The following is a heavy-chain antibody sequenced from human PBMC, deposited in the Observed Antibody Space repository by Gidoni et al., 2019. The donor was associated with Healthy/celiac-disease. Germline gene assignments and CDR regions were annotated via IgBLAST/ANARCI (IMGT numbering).Heavy chain of an antibody. J-gene: IGHJ5*02. CDR2: INHSGST. Sequence: QVQLQQWGAGLLKPSETLSLTCAVYGGSFSGYYWSWIRQPPGKGLEWIGEINHSGSTNYNPSLKSRVTISVDTSKNQFSLKLSSVTAADTAVYYCAREGYNWNYGSLSWFDHWGQGTLVTVSS. D-gene: IGHD1-7*01. CDR3: AREGYNWNYGSLSWFDH. CDR1: GGSFSGYY. V-gene: IGHV4-34*01.